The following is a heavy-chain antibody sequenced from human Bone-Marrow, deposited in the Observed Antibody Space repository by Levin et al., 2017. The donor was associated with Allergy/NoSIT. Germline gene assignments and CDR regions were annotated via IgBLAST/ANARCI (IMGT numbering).Heavy chain of an antibody. D-gene: IGHD4-23*01. V-gene: IGHV4-59*01. J-gene: IGHJ6*03. CDR3: ARAIPSGGNSYYYYYMDV. CDR2: IYYNGKS. CDR1: GGSISSYY. Sequence: SETLSLTCTVSGGSISSYYWTWIRXXXEKRLEWIGYIYYNGKSNYNPSLKTRVSISIDTSKNLFSLSLSSVTAADSAIYYCARAIPSGGNSYYYYYMDVWGKGITVTVSS.